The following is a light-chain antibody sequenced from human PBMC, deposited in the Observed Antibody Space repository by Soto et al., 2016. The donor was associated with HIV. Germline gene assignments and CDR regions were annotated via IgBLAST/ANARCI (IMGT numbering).Light chain of an antibody. CDR3: MQALQTPLT. J-gene: IGKJ5*01. V-gene: IGKV2-28*01. CDR2: LGS. Sequence: DIVMTQSPLSLPVTPGEPASISCRSGQSLLHSNGYNYLDWYLQKPGQSPQVLIYLGSNRASGVPARFSGSGSGTDFTLKISRVEADDIGVYYCMQALQTPLTFGQGTRLEIK. CDR1: QSLLHSNGYNY.